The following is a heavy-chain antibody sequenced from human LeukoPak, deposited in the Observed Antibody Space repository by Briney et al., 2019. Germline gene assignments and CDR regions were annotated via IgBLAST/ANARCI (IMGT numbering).Heavy chain of an antibody. Sequence: GGSLRLSCAASGFTVSSNYMNWVRQAPGKGLEWVSVIYTGGSTYYADSMKGRFIISRDNSKNTLYLQMNSLRAEDTAVYYCARYPIYGPDDAFDIWGQGTMVTVSS. CDR2: IYTGGST. CDR3: ARYPIYGPDDAFDI. CDR1: GFTVSSNY. V-gene: IGHV3-66*01. J-gene: IGHJ3*02. D-gene: IGHD2/OR15-2a*01.